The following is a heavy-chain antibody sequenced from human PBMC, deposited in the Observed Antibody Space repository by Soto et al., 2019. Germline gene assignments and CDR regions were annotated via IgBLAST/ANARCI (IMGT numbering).Heavy chain of an antibody. Sequence: QVQLVESGGGVVQPGRSLRLSCAASGFTFSSYGMHWVRQAPGKGLEWVAVIWYDGSNKYYADSVKGRFTISRDNSKNTLYLQMNSLRAEDTAVYYGARDDAPYFDWLLGFDYWGQGTLVTVSS. CDR3: ARDDAPYFDWLLGFDY. D-gene: IGHD3-9*01. J-gene: IGHJ4*02. CDR2: IWYDGSNK. CDR1: GFTFSSYG. V-gene: IGHV3-33*01.